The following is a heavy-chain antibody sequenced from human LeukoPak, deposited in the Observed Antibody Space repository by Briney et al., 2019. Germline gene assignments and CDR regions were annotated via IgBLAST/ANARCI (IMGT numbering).Heavy chain of an antibody. J-gene: IGHJ4*02. CDR3: ARGGISYYYDSSGYPFDY. CDR1: GGTLSSYA. V-gene: IGHV1-69*05. CDR2: IIPIFGTA. D-gene: IGHD3-22*01. Sequence: SVKVSCXASGGTLSSYAISWVRQAHGQGLEWMGRIIPIFGTANYAQKFQGRVTITTDESTSTAYMELSSLRSEDTAVYYCARGGISYYYDSSGYPFDYWGQGTLVTVSS.